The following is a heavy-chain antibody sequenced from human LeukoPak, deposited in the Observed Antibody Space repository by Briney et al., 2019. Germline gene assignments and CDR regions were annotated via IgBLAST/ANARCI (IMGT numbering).Heavy chain of an antibody. CDR3: AREIGGSYYKLDY. CDR2: IYYSGST. D-gene: IGHD1-26*01. V-gene: IGHV4-39*07. J-gene: IGHJ4*02. CDR1: GGSISSSSYY. Sequence: PSETLSLTCTVSGGSISSSSYYWGWIRQPPGKGLEWIGSIYYSGSTYYNPSLKSRVTMSVDTSKNQFSLKLSSVTAADTAVYYCAREIGGSYYKLDYWGQGTLVTVSS.